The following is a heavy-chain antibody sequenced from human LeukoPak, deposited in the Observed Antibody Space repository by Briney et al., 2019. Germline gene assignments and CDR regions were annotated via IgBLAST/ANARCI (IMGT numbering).Heavy chain of an antibody. CDR2: IYYSGST. CDR3: ARNSGASSSWYDHYYYYMDV. D-gene: IGHD6-13*01. V-gene: IGHV4-39*07. Sequence: PSETLSLTCTVSGDSISSSSYYWGWIRQPPEKGLEWIGSIYYSGSTYYNPSLKSRVTISVDTSKNQFSLKLSSVTAADTAVYYCARNSGASSSWYDHYYYYMDVWGKGTTVTVSS. J-gene: IGHJ6*03. CDR1: GDSISSSSYY.